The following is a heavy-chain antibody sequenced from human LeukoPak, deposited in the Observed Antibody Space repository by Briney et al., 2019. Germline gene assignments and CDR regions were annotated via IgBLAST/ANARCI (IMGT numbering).Heavy chain of an antibody. CDR1: GFTFSSYA. V-gene: IGHV3-30-3*01. Sequence: GGSLRLSCAASGFTFSSYAMHWVRQAPGKGLEWVAVISYDGSNKYYADSVKGRFTISRDNSKNTLYLQMNSLRAEDTAVNYCAKDGVRYSSSSSPTGSYFDYWGQGTLVTVSS. J-gene: IGHJ4*02. D-gene: IGHD6-6*01. CDR3: AKDGVRYSSSSSPTGSYFDY. CDR2: ISYDGSNK.